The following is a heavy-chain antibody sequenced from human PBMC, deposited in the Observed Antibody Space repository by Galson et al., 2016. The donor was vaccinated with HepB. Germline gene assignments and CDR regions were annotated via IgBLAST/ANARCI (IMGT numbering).Heavy chain of an antibody. CDR1: GFIFDNYG. V-gene: IGHV3-30*18. CDR3: AKISVQYSYHYWGFDY. J-gene: IGHJ4*02. CDR2: ISDAGSNK. D-gene: IGHD5-18*01. Sequence: SLRLSCAASGFIFDNYGMHWVRQAPGRGLEWVAFISDAGSNKYYADSVKGRFTISRDNSKNTLYLQMNSLRVEDTAVYYCAKISVQYSYHYWGFDYWGQGTLVTVSS.